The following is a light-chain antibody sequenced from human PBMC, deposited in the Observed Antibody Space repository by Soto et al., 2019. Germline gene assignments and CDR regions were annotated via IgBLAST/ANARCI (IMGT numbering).Light chain of an antibody. CDR3: QQTYATPRT. CDR2: GAS. CDR1: QDIGND. J-gene: IGKJ1*01. V-gene: IGKV1-39*01. Sequence: DIQMTQFPSSLSASVGDRVTIICRASQDIGNDLNWYQKKIGEAPKLLVFGASNLQSGVPPRFSGSGSGTHFTLTISSLQPEDFVSYYCQQTYATPRTCGQGTKV.